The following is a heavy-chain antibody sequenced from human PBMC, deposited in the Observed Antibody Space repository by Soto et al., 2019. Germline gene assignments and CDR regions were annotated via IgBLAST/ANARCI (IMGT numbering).Heavy chain of an antibody. D-gene: IGHD3-3*01. CDR1: GASISSGW. J-gene: IGHJ5*02. CDR2: TLYSGRT. CDR3: ARWWSGSRQGFDP. Sequence: SETLSLTCAVSGASISSGWWTWVRQPPGKGLEWIGETLYSGRTNYNSSLNSRVTISIDKSKKQFSLNLSSVTAADTAVYYCARWWSGSRQGFDPWGQGTLVTVSS. V-gene: IGHV4-4*02.